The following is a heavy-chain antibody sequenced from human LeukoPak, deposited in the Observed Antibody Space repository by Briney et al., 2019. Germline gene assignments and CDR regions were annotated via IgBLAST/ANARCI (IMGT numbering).Heavy chain of an antibody. V-gene: IGHV4-59*08. CDR1: GGSISTYY. CDR3: ARLGTSWPLY. D-gene: IGHD6-13*01. CDR2: FSYSGST. Sequence: SETLSLTCTVSGGSISTYYWTWIRQPPGKGLEWIGYFSYSGSTNYNPSLKSRVTISVDTSKNQYSLRLNSVTAADTAVYYCARLGTSWPLYWGQGTLATVSS. J-gene: IGHJ4*02.